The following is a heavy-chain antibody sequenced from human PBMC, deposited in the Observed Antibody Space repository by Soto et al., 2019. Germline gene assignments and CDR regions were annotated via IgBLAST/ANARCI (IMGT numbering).Heavy chain of an antibody. Sequence: GGSLRLSCAASGFTFSSYAMHWVRQAPGKGLEWVAVISYDGSNKYYADSVKGRFTISRDNSKNTLYLQMNSLRAEDTAVYYCARSPGDIVLVPAASYYYYGMDVWGQGTTVTVSS. CDR3: ARSPGDIVLVPAASYYYYGMDV. J-gene: IGHJ6*02. CDR2: ISYDGSNK. CDR1: GFTFSSYA. V-gene: IGHV3-30-3*01. D-gene: IGHD2-2*01.